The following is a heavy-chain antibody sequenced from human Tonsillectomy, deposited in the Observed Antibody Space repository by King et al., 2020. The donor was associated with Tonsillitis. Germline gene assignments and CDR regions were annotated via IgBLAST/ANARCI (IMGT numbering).Heavy chain of an antibody. Sequence: LQLQESGPGLVKPSETLSLTCTVSGGSISSSTDYWGWIRQPPGKGLEWIGSMYYSGSTYYNPSLKSRVIISVDTSKSQFSLNLSSVTAADTAVYYCAGLSRDVAGRPPLPGGYLYYFDYWGPGTLVTVSS. J-gene: IGHJ4*02. CDR1: GGSISSSTDY. CDR3: AGLSRDVAGRPPLPGGYLYYFDY. D-gene: IGHD6-19*01. V-gene: IGHV4-39*01. CDR2: MYYSGST.